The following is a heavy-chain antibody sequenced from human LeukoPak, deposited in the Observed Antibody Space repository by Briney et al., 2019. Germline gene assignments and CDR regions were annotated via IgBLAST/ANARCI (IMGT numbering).Heavy chain of an antibody. CDR3: ARSPTYYDFWSGYNKGGYFDY. CDR1: GGSISSGDYY. Sequence: SETLSLTCTVSGGSISSGDYYWSWIRQPPGKGLEWIGYIYYSGSTNYNPSLKSRVTISVDTSKNQFSLKLSSVTAADTAVYYCARSPTYYDFWSGYNKGGYFDYWGQGTLVTVSS. V-gene: IGHV4-30-4*08. CDR2: IYYSGST. J-gene: IGHJ4*02. D-gene: IGHD3-3*01.